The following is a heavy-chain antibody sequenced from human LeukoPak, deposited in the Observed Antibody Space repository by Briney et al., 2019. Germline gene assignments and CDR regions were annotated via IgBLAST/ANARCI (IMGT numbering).Heavy chain of an antibody. CDR3: ARQDYGDYPPGY. Sequence: SETLSLICTVSGGSVSGYFWNWIRRPPGKGLEWIGYIDYSGTSNYNPSLQSRVTISVDTSKNQVSLKLSSVTAAETAVYYGARQDYGDYPPGYWGQGTLVTVSS. CDR2: IDYSGTS. D-gene: IGHD4-17*01. CDR1: GGSVSGYF. V-gene: IGHV4-59*02. J-gene: IGHJ4*02.